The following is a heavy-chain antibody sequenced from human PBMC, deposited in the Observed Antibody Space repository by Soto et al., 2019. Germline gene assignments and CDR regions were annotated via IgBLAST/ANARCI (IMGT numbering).Heavy chain of an antibody. CDR3: ARDGVQGGYNYPYAMDV. CDR2: INPNSGGT. V-gene: IGHV1-2*04. Sequence: GASVKVSCKDSGYTFTGYYMHWVRQAPGQGLEWMGWINPNSGGTNYAQKFQGWVTMTRDTSISTAYMELSRLRSDDTAVYYCARDGVQGGYNYPYAMDVWGQGTTVTVSS. CDR1: GYTFTGYY. D-gene: IGHD5-18*01. J-gene: IGHJ6*02.